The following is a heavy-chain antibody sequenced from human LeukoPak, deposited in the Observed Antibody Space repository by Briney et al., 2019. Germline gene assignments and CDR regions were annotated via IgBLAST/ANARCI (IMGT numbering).Heavy chain of an antibody. J-gene: IGHJ6*03. CDR2: MNESPSA. Sequence: SETLSLTCAVYGGSFRDYYWSWVRQPPGKGLEWIGEMNESPSASYNPSLRSRVPISLDTSKNQFSLRLTSVTAADTAVYYCASQSFTILSYMDVWGKGTTVTVSS. V-gene: IGHV4-34*01. D-gene: IGHD3-9*01. CDR3: ASQSFTILSYMDV. CDR1: GGSFRDYY.